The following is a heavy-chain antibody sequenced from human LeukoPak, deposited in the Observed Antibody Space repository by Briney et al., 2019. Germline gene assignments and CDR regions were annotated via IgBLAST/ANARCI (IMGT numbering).Heavy chain of an antibody. J-gene: IGHJ6*03. CDR1: GYTFTSYG. CDR2: ISAYNGKT. Sequence: ASVTVSCKGSGYTFTSYGYSWVRQPPGPGLERMGWISAYNGKTNNAQKLQGRVTMTTDTSTSTDYMELRSLRSDDTAVYYCARVVAARPDDYYYYYMDVWGKGTTVTVSS. CDR3: ARVVAARPDDYYYYYMDV. D-gene: IGHD6-6*01. V-gene: IGHV1-18*01.